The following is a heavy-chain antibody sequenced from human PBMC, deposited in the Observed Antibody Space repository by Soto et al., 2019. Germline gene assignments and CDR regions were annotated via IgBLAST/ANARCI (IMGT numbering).Heavy chain of an antibody. CDR3: ARGSGNFVAFDI. J-gene: IGHJ3*02. CDR1: GGSISSYY. D-gene: IGHD4-4*01. CDR2: IYYSGST. Sequence: SETLSLTCTVSGGSISSYYWSWIRQPPGKGLEWIGYIYYSGSTNYNPSLKSRVTISVDTSKNQFSLKLSSVTAADTAVYYCARGSGNFVAFDIWGQGKMVTVSS. V-gene: IGHV4-59*01.